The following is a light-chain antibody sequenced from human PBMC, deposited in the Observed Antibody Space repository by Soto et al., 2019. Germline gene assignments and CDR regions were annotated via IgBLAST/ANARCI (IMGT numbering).Light chain of an antibody. J-gene: IGKJ4*01. CDR2: GAS. CDR1: QSVGSN. V-gene: IGKV3-15*01. Sequence: IVMTQSPATLSVSPGERATLSCTASQSVGSNLAWYQQKPGQAPRLLIYGASTRATAIPARFSGSGSGTEFTLPISSLQSEDFAVYYCQQYNSWPLTFGGGTKVDIK. CDR3: QQYNSWPLT.